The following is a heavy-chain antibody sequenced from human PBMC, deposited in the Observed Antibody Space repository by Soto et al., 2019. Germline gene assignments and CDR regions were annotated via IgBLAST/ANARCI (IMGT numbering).Heavy chain of an antibody. CDR1: GYTFTSYA. J-gene: IGHJ4*02. CDR3: ARGGVVVAAGEDY. CDR2: INAGNGNT. D-gene: IGHD2-15*01. Sequence: QVQLVQSGAEVKKPGASVKVSCKASGYTFTSYAMHWVRQAPGQMPEWMGWINAGNGNTKYSQKFQGRVTITRDTSASTAYMELSSLRSEDTAVYYCARGGVVVAAGEDYWGQGTLVTVSS. V-gene: IGHV1-3*01.